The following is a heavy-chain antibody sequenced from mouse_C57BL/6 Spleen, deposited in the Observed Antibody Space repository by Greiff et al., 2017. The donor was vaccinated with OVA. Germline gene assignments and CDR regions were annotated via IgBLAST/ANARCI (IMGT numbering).Heavy chain of an antibody. D-gene: IGHD1-1*02. J-gene: IGHJ2*01. CDR3: ARYGIYFDY. CDR2: IYPGSGST. CDR1: GYTFTSYW. Sequence: VKLMESGAELVKPGASVKMSCKASGYTFTSYWITWVKQRPGQGLEWIGDIYPGSGSTNYNEKFKSKATLTVDTSSSTAYMQLSSLTSEDSAVYYCARYGIYFDYWGQGTTLTVSS. V-gene: IGHV1-55*01.